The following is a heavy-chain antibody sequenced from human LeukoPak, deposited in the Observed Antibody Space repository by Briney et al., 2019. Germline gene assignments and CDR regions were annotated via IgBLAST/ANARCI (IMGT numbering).Heavy chain of an antibody. CDR2: INPNSGGT. D-gene: IGHD6-13*01. J-gene: IGHJ5*02. V-gene: IGHV1-2*02. CDR3: ARASSSPGDWFDP. CDR1: GYTFTGYY. Sequence: ASVKVSCKASGYTFTGYYIHWVRQAPGQGLEWMGWINPNSGGTNYAQKFQGRVTMTRDTSISTAYMELSRLRSDDTAVYYCARASSSPGDWFDPWGQGTLVTVSS.